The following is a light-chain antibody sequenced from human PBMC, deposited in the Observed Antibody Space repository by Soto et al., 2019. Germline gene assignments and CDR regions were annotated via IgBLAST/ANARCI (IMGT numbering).Light chain of an antibody. CDR2: DVN. V-gene: IGLV2-14*01. J-gene: IGLJ2*01. CDR1: SSDVGGYNY. CDR3: SSYRTSSIVV. Sequence: QSVLTQPASVSGSPGQSITISCTGTSSDVGGYNYVSWYQQRPGKAPKVMIYDVNYRPSGVSNRFSGTKSDNTASLTISGLQAEDEADYYCSSYRTSSIVVFGGGTKLTVL.